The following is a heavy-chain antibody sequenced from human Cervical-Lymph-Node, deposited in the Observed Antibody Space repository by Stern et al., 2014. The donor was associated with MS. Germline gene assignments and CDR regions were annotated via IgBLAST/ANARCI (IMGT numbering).Heavy chain of an antibody. V-gene: IGHV5-51*01. J-gene: IGHJ5*02. Sequence: VQLVQSGAEVKQPGGSLQVSCKASGYTFTTYWIGWVRQMPGKGLEWMGIVYPGDSDTRYTPPFQGQVPISADTSISTAYLQWRSLKASDTAMYYCARSIGGNFFIIDHWGLGTLVTVSS. D-gene: IGHD4-23*01. CDR1: GYTFTTYW. CDR2: VYPGDSDT. CDR3: ARSIGGNFFIIDH.